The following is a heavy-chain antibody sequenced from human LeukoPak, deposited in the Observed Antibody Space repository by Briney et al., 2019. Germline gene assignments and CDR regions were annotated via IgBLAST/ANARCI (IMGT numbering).Heavy chain of an antibody. CDR3: ARVDRQQLAYDAFDI. CDR1: GYTFTSYG. D-gene: IGHD6-13*01. J-gene: IGHJ3*02. Sequence: GASVKVSCKASGYTFTSYGISWVRQAPGQGLEWMGWISAYNGNTNYAQKLQGRVTMTTDTSTSTAYMELRSLRSDDTAVYYCARVDRQQLAYDAFDIWGQGTMVTVSS. CDR2: ISAYNGNT. V-gene: IGHV1-18*01.